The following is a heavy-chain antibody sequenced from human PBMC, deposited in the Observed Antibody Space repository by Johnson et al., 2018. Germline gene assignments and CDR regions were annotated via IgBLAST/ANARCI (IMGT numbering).Heavy chain of an antibody. CDR3: ATDDLMEIPAV. V-gene: IGHV3-66*01. J-gene: IGHJ6*04. CDR1: GFTVSSNY. D-gene: IGHD3-3*01. CDR2: LYSGGST. Sequence: VQLVESGGGLVQPGGSLRLSCAASGFTVSSNYMSWVRQAPGKGLEWASVLYSGGSTNYADSVKGRFIISRDYSKNTVYLQMNTLRAEDTAVYYCATDDLMEIPAVWGSGATVTVSS.